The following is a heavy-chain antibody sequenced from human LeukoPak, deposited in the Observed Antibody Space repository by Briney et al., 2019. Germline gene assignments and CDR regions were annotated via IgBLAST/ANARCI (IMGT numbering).Heavy chain of an antibody. CDR3: ASGDTAMVTPTYYYYYYGMDV. D-gene: IGHD5-18*01. CDR2: ISAYNGNT. J-gene: IGHJ6*02. CDR1: GYTFTSYG. Sequence: ASVKVSCKASGYTFTSYGISWVRRAPGQGLEWMGWISAYNGNTNYAQKLQGRVTMTTDTSTSTAYMELRSLRSDDTAVYYCASGDTAMVTPTYYYYYYGMDVWGQGTTVTVSS. V-gene: IGHV1-18*01.